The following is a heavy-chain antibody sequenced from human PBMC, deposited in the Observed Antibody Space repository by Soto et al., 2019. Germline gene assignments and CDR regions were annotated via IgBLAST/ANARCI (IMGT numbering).Heavy chain of an antibody. CDR3: ARREIQGPIDY. Sequence: QVQLQESGPGLVKPSDTLSLTCAVSGYSISSSNWWGWIRHPPGQGLGWIGYIYYSGTTYYNPSLRSRVVMSVDTSKNQFSLKLTSVTAVDTAVYYCARREIQGPIDYWGQGTLVTVSS. J-gene: IGHJ4*02. CDR2: IYYSGTT. CDR1: GYSISSSNW. D-gene: IGHD1-26*01. V-gene: IGHV4-28*01.